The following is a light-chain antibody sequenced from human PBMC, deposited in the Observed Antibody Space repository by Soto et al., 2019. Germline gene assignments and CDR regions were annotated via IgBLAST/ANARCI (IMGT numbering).Light chain of an antibody. CDR2: GAS. CDR3: QQYGNSLWT. Sequence: EIVLTQSPGTLSLSPGEGATLSCRASQTVNSRYLAWYQQKPGQAPRLLIYGASSSATGIPDRFSGSGSGTDFTLSIRRLEPEDFAMYYCQQYGNSLWTFGQGTKVEI. J-gene: IGKJ1*01. V-gene: IGKV3-20*01. CDR1: QTVNSRY.